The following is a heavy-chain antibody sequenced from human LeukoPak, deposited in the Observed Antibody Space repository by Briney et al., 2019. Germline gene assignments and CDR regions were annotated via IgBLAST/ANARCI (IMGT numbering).Heavy chain of an antibody. CDR1: GLTFSSHW. J-gene: IGHJ4*02. CDR3: AKDLSDSSRVPGDY. V-gene: IGHV3-74*01. CDR2: ITNDGSST. D-gene: IGHD6-13*01. Sequence: PGGSLRLSCAASGLTFSSHWMHWVRQAPGKGLVWVSRITNDGSSTTYADSVKGRFTISRDNSKNTLYLQMNSLRAEDTAVYYCAKDLSDSSRVPGDYWGQGTLVTVSS.